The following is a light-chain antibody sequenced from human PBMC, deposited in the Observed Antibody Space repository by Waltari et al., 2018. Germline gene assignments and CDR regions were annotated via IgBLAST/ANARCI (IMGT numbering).Light chain of an antibody. V-gene: IGKV3-15*01. J-gene: IGKJ1*01. CDR1: QSVSTN. CDR2: GAA. CDR3: HQYNDWPPT. Sequence: EVVMTQSPATLSVSPGERATLSCRASQSVSTNLAWSQQKPGQAPRLLIYGAAVRTTDIPARFIGSGSGTEFTLTISSLQSEDFAVYYCHQYNDWPPTFGQGTTVEIE.